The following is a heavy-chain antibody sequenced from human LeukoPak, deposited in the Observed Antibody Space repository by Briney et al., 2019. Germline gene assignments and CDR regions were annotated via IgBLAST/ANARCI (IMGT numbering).Heavy chain of an antibody. Sequence: ASVKVSCKASGYTFTGYYMHWVRQAPGQGLEWMGWINPNSGGTNYAQKFQGRVTMTRDTSISTAYMELSRLRSDDTAVYYCARDQTPNYYDSSGYPNYWGQGTLVTVSS. D-gene: IGHD3-22*01. V-gene: IGHV1-2*02. J-gene: IGHJ4*02. CDR3: ARDQTPNYYDSSGYPNY. CDR1: GYTFTGYY. CDR2: INPNSGGT.